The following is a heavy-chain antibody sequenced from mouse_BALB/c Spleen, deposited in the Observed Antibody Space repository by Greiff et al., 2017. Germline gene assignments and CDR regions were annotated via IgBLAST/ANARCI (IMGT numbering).Heavy chain of an antibody. V-gene: IGHV1-54*01. CDR2: INPGSGGT. CDR1: GYAFTNYL. Sequence: QVQLQQSGAELVRPGTSVKVSCKASGYAFTNYLIEWVKQRPGQGLEWIGVINPGSGGTNYTEKFKGKATLTADKSSSTAYMQLSSLPSDDSAVYFCARLDTALDDWGQGTTLTVSS. J-gene: IGHJ2*01. CDR3: ARLDTALDD.